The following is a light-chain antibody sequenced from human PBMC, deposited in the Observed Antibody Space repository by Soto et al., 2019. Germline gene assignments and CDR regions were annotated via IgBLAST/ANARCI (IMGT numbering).Light chain of an antibody. V-gene: IGLV1-40*01. Sequence: QSVLTQPPSVSGAPGQRVTISCTGSSSNIGAGYDVYWYQQLPGTAPKLLIYDNSNRPSGVPDRFSGSKSGTSASLAITGLQAEDEADYYCQSYDSNLSGPHVVFGGGTKLTVL. CDR1: SSNIGAGYD. CDR3: QSYDSNLSGPHVV. J-gene: IGLJ2*01. CDR2: DNS.